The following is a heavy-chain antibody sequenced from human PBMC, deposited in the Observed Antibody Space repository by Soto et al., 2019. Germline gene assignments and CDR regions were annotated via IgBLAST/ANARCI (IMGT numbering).Heavy chain of an antibody. CDR2: IYYTGNT. J-gene: IGHJ5*02. V-gene: IGHV4-31*03. D-gene: IGHD6-13*01. Sequence: SETLSLTCTVSGVSISSGHHYWSWPRQHPGKGLEWIGHIYYTGNTYYNPSLKSRVSISVDTSKNQFSVKLTSVTAADTAVYFCAGSVAIAAPFDPWGQGSLVTVSS. CDR1: GVSISSGHHY. CDR3: AGSVAIAAPFDP.